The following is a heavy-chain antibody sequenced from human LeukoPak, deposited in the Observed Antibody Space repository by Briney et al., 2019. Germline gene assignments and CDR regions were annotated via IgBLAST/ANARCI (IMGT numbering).Heavy chain of an antibody. CDR3: ARGPLRGVRQKNWFDP. Sequence: ASVKVSCKASGYTFTGYDINWVRQATGQGLEWMGWMNPNSGNTGYAQKFQGRVTITRNTSISTAYMELSSLRSEDTAVYYCARGPLRGVRQKNWFDPWGQGTLVTVSS. J-gene: IGHJ5*02. D-gene: IGHD3-10*01. CDR1: GYTFTGYD. CDR2: MNPNSGNT. V-gene: IGHV1-8*03.